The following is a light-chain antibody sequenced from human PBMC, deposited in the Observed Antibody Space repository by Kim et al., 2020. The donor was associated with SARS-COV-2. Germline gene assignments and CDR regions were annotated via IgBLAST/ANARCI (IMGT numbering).Light chain of an antibody. CDR1: QRINNF. CDR3: QQSFDTAALT. CDR2: AAV. V-gene: IGKV1-39*01. J-gene: IGKJ4*01. Sequence: SVGDRVTITCRASQRINNFLNWYHQKPGEVPRLLIYAAVSLQSGVPSRFSGSASGTEFTLSISGLQAEDLGTYYCQQSFDTAALTFGGGTKVDIK.